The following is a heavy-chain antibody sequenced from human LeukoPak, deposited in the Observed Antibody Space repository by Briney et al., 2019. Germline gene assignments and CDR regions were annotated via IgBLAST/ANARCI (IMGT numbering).Heavy chain of an antibody. D-gene: IGHD3-16*02. CDR3: ARVYLYTTGWSAAYYYFMDV. CDR1: TYISSDFG. Sequence: VASVKVSCKASTYISSDFGISWVRLAPGGGLEWMGWVSGDNGQTNYGHKFYGRVTMTMETCTNTASMELRGLRSDDTAIYYCARVYLYTTGWSAAYYYFMDVWGKGTAVIVSS. V-gene: IGHV1-18*01. CDR2: VSGDNGQT. J-gene: IGHJ6*03.